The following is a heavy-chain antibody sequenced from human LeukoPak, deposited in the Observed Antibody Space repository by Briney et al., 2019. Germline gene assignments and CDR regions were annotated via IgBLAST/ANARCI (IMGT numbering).Heavy chain of an antibody. J-gene: IGHJ5*02. CDR1: GFTFNDYG. CDR3: CGSEGYGSPTNWIDP. D-gene: IGHD6-13*01. CDR2: INWNGGRT. Sequence: GGSLRLSCAASGFTFNDYGMSWVRQAPGKGLEWVSGINWNGGRTGYADSMKGRFIISRDNAKNSLYLQVNSLRAEDTAVYYCCGSEGYGSPTNWIDPWGQGTLVTVSS. V-gene: IGHV3-20*04.